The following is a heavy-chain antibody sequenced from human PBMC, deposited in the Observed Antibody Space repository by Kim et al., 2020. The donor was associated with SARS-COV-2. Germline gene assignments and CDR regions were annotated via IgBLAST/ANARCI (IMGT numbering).Heavy chain of an antibody. CDR1: GGSISSNY. CDR2: VYHSGNT. V-gene: IGHV4-34*01. J-gene: IGHJ2*01. CDR3: AWHF. Sequence: SETLSLTCAVYGGSISSNYCSWMRKRQRPGLGWMGVVYHSGNTNSNQSPKRRVTITVYTSTTQVHLKLTSVTAAATAASYCAWHF.